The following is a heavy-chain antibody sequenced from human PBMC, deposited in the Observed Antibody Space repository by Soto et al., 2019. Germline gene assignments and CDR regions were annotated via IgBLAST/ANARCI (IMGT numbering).Heavy chain of an antibody. Sequence: QVQLQQWGAGLLKPSETLSLTCAVYGGSFSGYYWSWIRQPPGKGLEWMGEINHSGSTNYNPSLKSRVTISVDTSKNQFSLKLSSVTAADTAVYYCARGRIGANYFDYWGQGTLVTVSS. V-gene: IGHV4-34*01. CDR2: INHSGST. J-gene: IGHJ4*02. CDR1: GGSFSGYY. CDR3: ARGRIGANYFDY.